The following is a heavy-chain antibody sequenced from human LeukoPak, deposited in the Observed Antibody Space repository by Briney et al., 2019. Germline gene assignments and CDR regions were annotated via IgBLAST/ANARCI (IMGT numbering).Heavy chain of an antibody. CDR3: TRWTHDHTVTTPFDY. V-gene: IGHV3-23*01. CDR2: ISGSGGST. CDR1: GFTFSSYG. D-gene: IGHD4-17*01. J-gene: IGHJ4*02. Sequence: PGGSLRLSCAASGFTFSSYGMTWVRQAPGKGLEWVSGISGSGGSTYYADSVKGRFTISRDNSKNTLYLQMNSLKTEDTAVYYCTRWTHDHTVTTPFDYWGQGTLATVSS.